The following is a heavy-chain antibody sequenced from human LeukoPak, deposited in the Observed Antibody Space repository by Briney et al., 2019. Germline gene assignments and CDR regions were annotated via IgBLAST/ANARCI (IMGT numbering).Heavy chain of an antibody. Sequence: GGSLRLSCAASGFTFDDYAMHWVRQPPGKGLEWVLGISWNSDTIAYADSGKGRFTVSRDNAKNSLYLQMNSLRTDDMALYYCPKGAARRRFYSYMDVWGKGTTVTVSS. CDR1: GFTFDDYA. V-gene: IGHV3-9*03. CDR2: ISWNSDTI. D-gene: IGHD6-6*01. J-gene: IGHJ6*03. CDR3: PKGAARRRFYSYMDV.